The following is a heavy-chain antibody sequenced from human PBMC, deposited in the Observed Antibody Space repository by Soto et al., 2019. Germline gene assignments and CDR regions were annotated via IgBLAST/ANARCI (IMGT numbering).Heavy chain of an antibody. CDR2: ISSDGSTT. J-gene: IGHJ4*02. Sequence: EVQLVESGGDLDQPGRSLRLSCVASGFSFSSHWMHWVRQVPGKGPVWVSRISSDGSTTNYADSVKGRFTSSRDNAKNTLYLQMTSLRAEDTAVYYCARNWNGVDYWGQGTLVTVSS. V-gene: IGHV3-74*01. CDR3: ARNWNGVDY. CDR1: GFSFSSHW. D-gene: IGHD1-1*01.